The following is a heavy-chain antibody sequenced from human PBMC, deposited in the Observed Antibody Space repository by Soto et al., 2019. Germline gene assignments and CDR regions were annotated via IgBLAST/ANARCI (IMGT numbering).Heavy chain of an antibody. J-gene: IGHJ6*02. D-gene: IGHD3-3*01. CDR3: QRDRITSFGVVIPPYYGMDV. Sequence: ASVKVSCKASGCTFTSYGISWVRQSPGQCLEWMGWISAYNGNTNYAQKLQGRVTMTTDTSTSTDYMELRSLRSDETAVYYCQRDRITSFGVVIPPYYGMDVWGQGTTVTVS. V-gene: IGHV1-18*04. CDR1: GCTFTSYG. CDR2: ISAYNGNT.